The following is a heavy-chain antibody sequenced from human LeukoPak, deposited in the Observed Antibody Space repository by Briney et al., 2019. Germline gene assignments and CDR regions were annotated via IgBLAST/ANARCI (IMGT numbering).Heavy chain of an antibody. V-gene: IGHV1-2*02. CDR3: ARDQRAYCGGDCYSSWFDP. J-gene: IGHJ5*02. CDR2: INPNSGGT. Sequence: ASVKVPCKASGYTFTGYYMHWVRQAPGQGLEWMGWINPNSGGTNYAQKFQGRVTMTRDTSISTAYMELSRLRSDDTAVYYCARDQRAYCGGDCYSSWFDPWGQGTLVTVSS. CDR1: GYTFTGYY. D-gene: IGHD2-21*02.